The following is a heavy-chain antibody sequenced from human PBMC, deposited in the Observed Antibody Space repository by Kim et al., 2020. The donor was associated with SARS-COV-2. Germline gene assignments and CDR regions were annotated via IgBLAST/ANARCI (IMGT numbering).Heavy chain of an antibody. CDR3: AAQAYCSGGSCYLG. V-gene: IGHV3-53*01. J-gene: IGHJ4*02. D-gene: IGHD2-15*01. Sequence: GGSLRLSCAASGFTVSSNYMSWVRQAPGKGLEWVSVIYSGGSTYYADSVKGRFTISRDNSKNTLYLQMNSLRAEDTAVYYCAAQAYCSGGSCYLGWGQGTLVTVSS. CDR2: IYSGGST. CDR1: GFTVSSNY.